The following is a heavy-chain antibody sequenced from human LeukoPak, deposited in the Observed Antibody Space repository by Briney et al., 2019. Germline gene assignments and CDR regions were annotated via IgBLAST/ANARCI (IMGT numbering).Heavy chain of an antibody. V-gene: IGHV1-2*06. Sequence: GASVKVSCKASGYTFTGYYMHWVRQAPGQGLEWMGRINPNSGGTNYAQKFQGRVTMTRDTSISTAYMELSRLRSDDTAVYYCARDIEYSSSFDYWGPGTLVTVSS. CDR2: INPNSGGT. J-gene: IGHJ4*02. D-gene: IGHD6-6*01. CDR3: ARDIEYSSSFDY. CDR1: GYTFTGYY.